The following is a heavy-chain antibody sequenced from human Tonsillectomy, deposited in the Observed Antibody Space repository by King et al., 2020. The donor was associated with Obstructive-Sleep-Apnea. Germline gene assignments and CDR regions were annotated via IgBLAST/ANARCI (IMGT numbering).Heavy chain of an antibody. CDR2: IGRKVYGGTT. D-gene: IGHD4-17*01. CDR1: GFTFGDYT. CDR3: TTDEYGDLNWFDP. V-gene: IGHV3-49*03. J-gene: IGHJ5*02. Sequence: VQLVESGGGLVQPGRSLRLSCTASGFTFGDYTMSWFRQAPGKGLEWVGFIGRKVYGGTTEYAASVKGRFTISSDDSKSIAYLQMNSLQTEDTAVYYCTTDEYGDLNWFDPWGQGTLVTVSS.